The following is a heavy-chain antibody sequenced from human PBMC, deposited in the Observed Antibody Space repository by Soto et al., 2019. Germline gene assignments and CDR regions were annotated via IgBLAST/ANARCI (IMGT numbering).Heavy chain of an antibody. Sequence: QVHLVQSGAEVKNPGASVKVSCKASGYSFTRYGIGWARQAPGQGLEWMGWINAYNGNTNYAQNLQGRLPLTTDTSTTTAYMELSSLRSKAEARYYCAMVDVYVTPSPQDVWGQGTTVTVSS. V-gene: IGHV1-18*01. D-gene: IGHD3-16*01. CDR3: AMVDVYVTPSPQDV. CDR2: INAYNGNT. CDR1: GYSFTRYG. J-gene: IGHJ6*02.